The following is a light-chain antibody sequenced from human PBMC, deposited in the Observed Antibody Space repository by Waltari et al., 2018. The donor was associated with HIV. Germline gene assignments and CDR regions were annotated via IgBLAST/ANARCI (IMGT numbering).Light chain of an antibody. CDR3: AAGDDSLNGVL. J-gene: IGLJ2*01. Sequence: QSVLPQPPSASGTPGQRVTISCSGTNSNIGSNIVSLYQQVPGMATKLLISRTHQRPSVVHYRFSGSKSGTSASLAISGIGSEDEADYYCAAGDDSLNGVLFGGGTKLTVL. CDR1: NSNIGSNI. V-gene: IGLV1-47*01. CDR2: RTH.